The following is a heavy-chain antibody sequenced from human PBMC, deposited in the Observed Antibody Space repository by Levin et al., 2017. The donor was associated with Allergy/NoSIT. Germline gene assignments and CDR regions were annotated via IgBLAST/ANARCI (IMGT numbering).Heavy chain of an antibody. Sequence: GGSLRLSCAASGFTFSSYAMSWVRQAPGKGLECVSAISGSGGSTYYADSVKGRFTISRDNSKNTLYLQMNSLRAEDTAVYYCAKQLVRGVIITWFDYWGQGTLVTVSS. CDR3: AKQLVRGVIITWFDY. V-gene: IGHV3-23*01. D-gene: IGHD3-10*01. J-gene: IGHJ4*02. CDR2: ISGSGGST. CDR1: GFTFSSYA.